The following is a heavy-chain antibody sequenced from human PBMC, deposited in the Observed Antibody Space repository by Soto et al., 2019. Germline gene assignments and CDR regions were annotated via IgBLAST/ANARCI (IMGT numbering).Heavy chain of an antibody. Sequence: QVQLVQSGAEVKKPGSSVTVSCKASGGTFSSYTISWVRQAPGQGLEWMAGISPIFGTPIYAQKFQDRVTITADDSTMTAYMERNGLTSEDTAVYDCERVVVGSRLSLDDWGQGTLVTTSS. D-gene: IGHD1-26*01. V-gene: IGHV1-69*01. J-gene: IGHJ4*02. CDR3: ERVVVGSRLSLDD. CDR1: GGTFSSYT. CDR2: ISPIFGTP.